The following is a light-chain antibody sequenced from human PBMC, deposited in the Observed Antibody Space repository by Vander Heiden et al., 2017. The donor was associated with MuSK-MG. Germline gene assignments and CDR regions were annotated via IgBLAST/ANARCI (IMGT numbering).Light chain of an antibody. V-gene: IGKV1-5*01. CDR3: EQYNRYST. CDR1: QSISSW. CDR2: DAS. Sequence: DIQMTQSPSTLSASVGDRVTITCRASQSISSWLAWYQQKPGKAPKLLIYDASSWESGVPSRFSASGSGTEFTLTMSSLQPDDFATYYCEQYNRYSTFGQGTKVEIK. J-gene: IGKJ1*01.